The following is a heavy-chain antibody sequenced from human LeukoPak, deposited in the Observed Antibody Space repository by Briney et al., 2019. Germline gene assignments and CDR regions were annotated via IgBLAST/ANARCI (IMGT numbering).Heavy chain of an antibody. V-gene: IGHV1-69*13. Sequence: SVKVSCKASGGTFSSCAISWVRQAPGQGLEWMGGIIPIFGTANYAQKFQGRVTITADESTSTAYMELSSLRSEDTAVYYCTRGSGGSYHSGIHYWGQETLVTVSS. J-gene: IGHJ4*02. CDR3: TRGSGGSYHSGIHY. CDR1: GGTFSSCA. CDR2: IIPIFGTA. D-gene: IGHD1-26*01.